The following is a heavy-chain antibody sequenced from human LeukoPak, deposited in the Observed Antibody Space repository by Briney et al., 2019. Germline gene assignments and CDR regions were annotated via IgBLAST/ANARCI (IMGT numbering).Heavy chain of an antibody. CDR2: ISAYNGNT. D-gene: IGHD5-12*01. Sequence: ASVKVSCKASGYTFTGYYMHWVRQAPGQGLEWMGWISAYNGNTNYAQKLQGRVTMTTDTSTSTAYMELRSLRSDDTAVYYCARGYSGYENYFDYWGQGTLVTVSS. J-gene: IGHJ4*02. CDR1: GYTFTGYY. CDR3: ARGYSGYENYFDY. V-gene: IGHV1-18*04.